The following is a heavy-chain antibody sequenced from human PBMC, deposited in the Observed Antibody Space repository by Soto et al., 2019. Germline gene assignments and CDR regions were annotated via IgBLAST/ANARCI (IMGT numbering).Heavy chain of an antibody. D-gene: IGHD6-25*01. CDR3: ARVRIAAHWFDP. CDR1: GYTFTGYY. CDR2: INPNSGGT. Sequence: ASVKVSCKASGYTFTGYYMHWLRQAPGQGLEWMGWINPNSGGTNYAQKFQGRVTMTRDTSISTAYMELSRLRSDDTAVYYCARVRIAAHWFDPWGQGTLVTVSS. J-gene: IGHJ5*02. V-gene: IGHV1-2*02.